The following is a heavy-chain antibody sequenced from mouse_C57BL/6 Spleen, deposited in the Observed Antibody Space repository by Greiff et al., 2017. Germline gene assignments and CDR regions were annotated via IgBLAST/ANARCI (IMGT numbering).Heavy chain of an antibody. CDR3: ARHIYYGSSYVYAMDY. Sequence: EVQRVESGGDLVKPGGSLKLSCAASGFTFSSYGMSWVRQTPDKRLEWVATISSGGSYTYYPDSVKGRFTISRDNAKNTLYLQMSSLKSEDTAMYYCARHIYYGSSYVYAMDYWGQGTSVTVSS. CDR1: GFTFSSYG. J-gene: IGHJ4*01. V-gene: IGHV5-6*01. D-gene: IGHD1-1*01. CDR2: ISSGGSYT.